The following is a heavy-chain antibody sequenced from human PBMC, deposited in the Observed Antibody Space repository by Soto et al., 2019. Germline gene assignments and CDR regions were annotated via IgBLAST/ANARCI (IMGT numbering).Heavy chain of an antibody. Sequence: EVQLVESGGGLVKPGGSLRLSCAASGFTFSNAWMSWVRQAPGKGLEWVGRIKSKTDGGTTDYAAPVKGRLTISRDDSKNTLYLQMNSRKTGDRSVCYCSIGEAEMRYWGQGTLVTVFS. CDR3: SIGEAEMRY. J-gene: IGHJ4*02. D-gene: IGHD6-19*01. V-gene: IGHV3-15*01. CDR1: GFTFSNAW. CDR2: IKSKTDGGTT.